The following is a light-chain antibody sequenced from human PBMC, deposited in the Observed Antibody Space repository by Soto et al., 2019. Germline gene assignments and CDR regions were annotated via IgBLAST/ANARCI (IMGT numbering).Light chain of an antibody. Sequence: ETVLTQSPPTLSLSPGEGATLSCRASQSVSKYLAWYQQKPGQAPRLLIYDASTRATGIPARFSGSGSGTDFTLTISSLEPEDFAVYYCQQRSNWPPSFGVGTKVEIK. V-gene: IGKV3-11*01. CDR2: DAS. J-gene: IGKJ4*01. CDR1: QSVSKY. CDR3: QQRSNWPPS.